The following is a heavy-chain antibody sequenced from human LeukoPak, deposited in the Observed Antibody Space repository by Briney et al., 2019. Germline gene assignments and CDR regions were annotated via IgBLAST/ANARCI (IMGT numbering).Heavy chain of an antibody. D-gene: IGHD3-10*01. Sequence: SETLSLTCSVSGGSISSGSYYWNWIRQPAGKGLEWMGRIYNSGSTNYNPSLKSRVTISVDTSKNQFSLKLSSVTAADTAVYYCARVFMVRGVKYYYYGMDVWGQGTTVTVPS. CDR1: GGSISSGSYY. CDR3: ARVFMVRGVKYYYYGMDV. J-gene: IGHJ6*02. CDR2: IYNSGST. V-gene: IGHV4-61*02.